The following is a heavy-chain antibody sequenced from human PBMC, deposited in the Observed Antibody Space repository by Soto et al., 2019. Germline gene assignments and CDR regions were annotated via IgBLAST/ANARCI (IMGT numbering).Heavy chain of an antibody. CDR2: ISHTGRT. J-gene: IGHJ5*02. D-gene: IGHD3-16*01. CDR3: ARAVAPYLGTWFDP. Sequence: QLQLQESGSGLVKPSQTLSLTCAVSGGSISSGNSYAWSWIRQPPGKGLEWIGSISHTGRTSYNPSLKGRVTMSVDKSKYQFSLQLSSATAADMAVYYCARAVAPYLGTWFDPWGQGSLVIVSS. CDR1: GGSISSGNSYA. V-gene: IGHV4-30-2*01.